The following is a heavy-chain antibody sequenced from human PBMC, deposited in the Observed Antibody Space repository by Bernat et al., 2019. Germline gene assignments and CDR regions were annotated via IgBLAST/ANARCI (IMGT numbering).Heavy chain of an antibody. Sequence: QVQLVESGGGVVQPGRSLRLSCVVSGFAFSSYGMHWVRQAPGKGLEWVAVIWYDGSEKYYADSLKGRFTISRDNSKNTLYLQMNSLRAEDTAVYYCARAPECYFDYWGQGTLVTVSS. CDR1: GFAFSSYG. CDR2: IWYDGSEK. J-gene: IGHJ4*02. V-gene: IGHV3-33*01. CDR3: ARAPECYFDY. D-gene: IGHD3-3*01.